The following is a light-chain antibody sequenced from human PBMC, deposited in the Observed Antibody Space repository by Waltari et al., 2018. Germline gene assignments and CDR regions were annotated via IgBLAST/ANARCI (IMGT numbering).Light chain of an antibody. V-gene: IGKV3-11*01. CDR2: VTS. J-gene: IGKJ4*01. Sequence: EIVLTQSPATLSLSPGERATLSCRASQSVNWYLAWYQQRPGQAPRLLIYVTSNRATGIPARFSGSGSETDFTLTISSLEPDDSAVYYCQQRRNWPLTFGGGTKVEIK. CDR1: QSVNWY. CDR3: QQRRNWPLT.